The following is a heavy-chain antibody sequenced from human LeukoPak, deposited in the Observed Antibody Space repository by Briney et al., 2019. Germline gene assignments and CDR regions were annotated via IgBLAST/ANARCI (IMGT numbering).Heavy chain of an antibody. CDR2: TYNSGNT. V-gene: IGHV4-31*03. Sequence: TLSLTCSVSGGSIRISGFYWNWIRQLPGKGLEWIGYTYNSGNTYYNPSFGSRVTISTDTSMNQFFLKSHSVTAADTAVYYCARSSGWRDAFDFWGRGTMVTVSS. D-gene: IGHD6-19*01. CDR1: GGSIRISGFY. J-gene: IGHJ3*01. CDR3: ARSSGWRDAFDF.